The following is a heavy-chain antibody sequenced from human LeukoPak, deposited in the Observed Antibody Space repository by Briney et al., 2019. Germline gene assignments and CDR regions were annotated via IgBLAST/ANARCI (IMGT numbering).Heavy chain of an antibody. D-gene: IGHD3-16*01. CDR3: ARGASSISRGSYGY. V-gene: IGHV4-38-2*01. J-gene: IGHJ4*02. CDR1: VYSISLSYY. Sequence: PSETLSLTCAVSVYSISLSYYWGWIRQPPEKGLEWIGSIYHSGSTYYNPSFKSRVTISVDTSRNQFSLKLRSVTAGDTAVYYCARGASSISRGSYGYWGQGTLVTVSS. CDR2: IYHSGST.